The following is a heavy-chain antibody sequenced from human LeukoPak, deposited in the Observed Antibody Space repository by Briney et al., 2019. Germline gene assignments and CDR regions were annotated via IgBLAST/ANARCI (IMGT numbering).Heavy chain of an antibody. CDR1: GGSFSGYY. Sequence: SETLSLTCAVYGGSFSGYYWSWIRQPPGKGLEWIGEINHSGSTNYNPSLKSRVTISVDTSKNQFSLKLSSVTAADTAVYYCARVWMIRFPYYYYYMDVWGKGTTVTVSS. CDR2: INHSGST. CDR3: ARVWMIRFPYYYYYMDV. J-gene: IGHJ6*03. D-gene: IGHD3-3*01. V-gene: IGHV4-34*01.